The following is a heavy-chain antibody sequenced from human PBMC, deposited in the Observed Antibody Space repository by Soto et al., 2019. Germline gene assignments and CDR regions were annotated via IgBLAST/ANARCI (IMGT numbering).Heavy chain of an antibody. CDR3: ARGGGSTKVDY. CDR1: GGSITSSGYY. Sequence: QVQLQESGPGLMKPSQTLSLTCTVSGGSITSSGYYWSGIRQHPGEGLEWIGFTSNSGSTSYNPSLKSRVTISVDTSSNQFSLNLKSVTAADTAVYYCARGGGSTKVDYWGQGTLVTVSP. D-gene: IGHD2-2*01. V-gene: IGHV4-31*03. CDR2: TSNSGST. J-gene: IGHJ4*02.